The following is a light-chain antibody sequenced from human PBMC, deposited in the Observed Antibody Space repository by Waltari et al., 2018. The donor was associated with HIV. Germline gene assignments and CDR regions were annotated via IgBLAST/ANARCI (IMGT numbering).Light chain of an antibody. CDR2: DVS. CDR1: SSDVGGSSY. J-gene: IGLJ2*01. V-gene: IGLV2-14*03. CDR3: SSYTSTTTLEV. Sequence: QSALTQPASVSGSPGQSITISCTGTSSDVGGSSYVSWYQHHPGKAPKLMIFDVSNRPSGVSDRFSGSKSGNTASLTISGLQVEDEADYYCSSYTSTTTLEVFGGGTKLTVL.